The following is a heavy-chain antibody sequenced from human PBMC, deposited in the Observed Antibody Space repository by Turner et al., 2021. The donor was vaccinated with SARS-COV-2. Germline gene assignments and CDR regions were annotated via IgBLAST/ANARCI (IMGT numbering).Heavy chain of an antibody. CDR2: ISSSSSYI. V-gene: IGHV3-21*01. CDR1: GFTFSTYS. J-gene: IGHJ4*02. D-gene: IGHD4-17*01. CDR3: ARDEGAGDDYGDYGLGGCSDY. Sequence: EVQLVESGGGLVKPGGSLRLSCAASGFTFSTYSMNWVRQAPGKGLEWVSSISSSSSYIYYADSVKGRFTISRDNAKNSLYLQMNSLRAEDTAVYYCARDEGAGDDYGDYGLGGCSDYWGQGTLVTVSS.